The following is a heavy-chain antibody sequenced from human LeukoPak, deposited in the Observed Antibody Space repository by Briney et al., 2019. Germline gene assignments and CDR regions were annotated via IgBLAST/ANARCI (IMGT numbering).Heavy chain of an antibody. CDR1: GYTFTSYG. CDR2: ISEYNGNT. D-gene: IGHD1-26*01. J-gene: IGHJ4*02. V-gene: IGHV1-18*01. Sequence: ASVTVSWKASGYTFTSYGMSWVRQAPGQGLEWMGWISEYNGNTNYAQKLQGRATMTTDTSTSTAYMKLRSLRSDDTAVYYCARDQVGARGCFDYWGQGTLVTVSS. CDR3: ARDQVGARGCFDY.